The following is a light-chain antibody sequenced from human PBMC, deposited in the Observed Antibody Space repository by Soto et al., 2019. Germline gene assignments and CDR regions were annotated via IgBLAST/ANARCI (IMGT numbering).Light chain of an antibody. Sequence: IQLTQSPSSLSASVGDRVTITCRASQGISSALAWYQQKPGRAPNLLIYNASTLHSGVPSKFSGSGSGTDFTLTISGLQPEDFATYHCQQTYSDISFGGGTKVDIK. CDR2: NAS. V-gene: IGKV1-13*02. J-gene: IGKJ4*01. CDR1: QGISSA. CDR3: QQTYSDIS.